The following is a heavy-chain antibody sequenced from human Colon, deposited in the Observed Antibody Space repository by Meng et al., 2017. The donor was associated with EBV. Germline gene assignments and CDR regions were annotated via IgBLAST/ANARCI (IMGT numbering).Heavy chain of an antibody. J-gene: IGHJ4*02. D-gene: IGHD3-16*01. CDR3: ARGEHYTWDV. Sequence: QLNLQESGPLLVKPSGTSSLLCRVSDDSHIRSNWWSWVRKPPGKGVEWIGEILHAGVTNYNPSLKSRVSMSVDRSMIQASLNLNSVTAAGTAIYYCARGEHYTWDVWGQGILVTVSS. CDR2: ILHAGVT. V-gene: IGHV4-4*02. CDR1: DDSHIRSNW.